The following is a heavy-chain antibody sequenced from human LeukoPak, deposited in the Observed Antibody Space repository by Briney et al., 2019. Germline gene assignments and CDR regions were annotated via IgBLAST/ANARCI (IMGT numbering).Heavy chain of an antibody. CDR3: ARDGSITMIPFDI. J-gene: IGHJ3*02. Sequence: ASVKVSCKASGYTFTGYYMHWVRQAPGQGLEWMGRINPNSGGTNYAQKFQGRVTMTRDTSISTAYMEPSRLRSDDTAVYYCARDGSITMIPFDIWGQGTMVTVSS. CDR2: INPNSGGT. V-gene: IGHV1-2*06. CDR1: GYTFTGYY. D-gene: IGHD3-22*01.